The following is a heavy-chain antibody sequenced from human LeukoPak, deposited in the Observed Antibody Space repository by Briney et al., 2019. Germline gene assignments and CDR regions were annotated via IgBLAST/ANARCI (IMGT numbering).Heavy chain of an antibody. CDR2: INPDGGNT. V-gene: IGHV1-46*01. CDR3: ARIRDGYNDAYDI. J-gene: IGHJ3*02. D-gene: IGHD5-24*01. CDR1: GYTFTNSY. Sequence: EASVKVSCKASGYTFTNSYIHWVRQAPGQVLEWMGLINPDGGNTNYAQNFQGRVTLTRDTSTSTVYMELSSLRSEDTAIYYCARIRDGYNDAYDIWGQGTVVTVSS.